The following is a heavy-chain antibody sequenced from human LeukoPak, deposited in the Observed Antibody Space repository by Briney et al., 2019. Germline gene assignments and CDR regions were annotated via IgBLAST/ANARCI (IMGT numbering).Heavy chain of an antibody. CDR1: GFTFSSYS. CDR2: ISSSGNTI. J-gene: IGHJ4*02. V-gene: IGHV3-48*04. CDR3: ARGGYYFDY. Sequence: PGGSLRLSCAASGFTFSSYSMNWVRQAPGKGLEWVSYISSSGNTIYYADSVKGRSTISRDNAENSLYLQMNSLRAEDTAVYYCARGGYYFDYWGQGILVTVSS.